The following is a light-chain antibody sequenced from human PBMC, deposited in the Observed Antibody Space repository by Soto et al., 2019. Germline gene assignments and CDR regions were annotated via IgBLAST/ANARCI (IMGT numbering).Light chain of an antibody. J-gene: IGLJ1*01. Sequence: QSVLTQPASVSGSPGQSITISCTGTSSDVGSYNLVPWYQQHPGKAPKLMIYEGSKRPSGVSNRFSGSKSGNTASLTISGLQAEDEADYYCCSYAGSSPSSFGTGTKVTVL. CDR1: SSDVGSYNL. CDR3: CSYAGSSPSS. CDR2: EGS. V-gene: IGLV2-23*01.